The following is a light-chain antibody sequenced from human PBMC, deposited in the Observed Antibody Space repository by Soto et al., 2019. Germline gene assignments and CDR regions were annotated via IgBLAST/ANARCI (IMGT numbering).Light chain of an antibody. V-gene: IGLV2-8*01. CDR1: SSDVGGYNY. CDR3: SSYAASNHV. J-gene: IGLJ1*01. CDR2: EVS. Sequence: QSALTQPPSASGSPGQSVTISCTGTSSDVGGYNYVSWYQQHPGKAPKLMIYEVSKRPSGVPDRFSGSKSGNTASLTVSGLQAEDEAYYYCSSYAASNHVFGTGTKLTVL.